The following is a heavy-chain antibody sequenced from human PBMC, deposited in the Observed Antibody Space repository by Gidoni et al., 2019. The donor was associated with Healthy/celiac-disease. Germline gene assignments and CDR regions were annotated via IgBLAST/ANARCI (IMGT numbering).Heavy chain of an antibody. V-gene: IGHV3-48*04. CDR3: ARDRVYSYGWGDFDY. CDR2: ISSSSSTI. J-gene: IGHJ4*02. CDR1: GFTFSSYS. D-gene: IGHD5-18*01. Sequence: EVQLVESGGGLVQPGGSLRLSCAASGFTFSSYSMNWVRQAPGKGLEWVSYISSSSSTIYYADSVKGRFTISRDNAKNSLYLQMNSLRAEDTAVYYCARDRVYSYGWGDFDYWGQGTLVTVSS.